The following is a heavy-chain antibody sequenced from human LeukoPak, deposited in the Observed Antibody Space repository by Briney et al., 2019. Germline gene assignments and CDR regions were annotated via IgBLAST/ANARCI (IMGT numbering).Heavy chain of an antibody. CDR1: GGSISYGSYY. J-gene: IGHJ4*02. Sequence: SETLSLTCSISGGSISYGSYYWSWIRQPPGKGLEWIAYIYYSGSTSYNPSLKSRVTISVDMPKNQFSLKVRSVTAADTAVYYCARLRGWDFDYWGQGTLVTVSS. CDR2: IYYSGST. D-gene: IGHD6-19*01. V-gene: IGHV4-61*01. CDR3: ARLRGWDFDY.